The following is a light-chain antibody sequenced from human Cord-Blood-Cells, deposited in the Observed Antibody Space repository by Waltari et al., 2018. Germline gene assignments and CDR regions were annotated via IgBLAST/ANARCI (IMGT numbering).Light chain of an antibody. CDR2: EGS. V-gene: IGLV2-23*01. CDR3: CSYAGSSTWV. J-gene: IGLJ3*02. CDR1: SSDVGTSTL. Sequence: QSALPQPAPVSVSPGQSNTISCTRRSSDVGTSTLVSWYHKHPGKAPKHMIYEGSKRPSGVSNRFSGSKSGNTASLTISGLQAEDEADYYCCSYAGSSTWVFGGGTKLTVL.